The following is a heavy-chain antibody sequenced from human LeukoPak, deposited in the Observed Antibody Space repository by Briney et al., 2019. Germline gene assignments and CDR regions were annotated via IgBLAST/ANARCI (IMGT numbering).Heavy chain of an antibody. J-gene: IGHJ4*02. CDR3: AGKYYYDSSVDY. CDR1: GDSIGSSNYY. CDR2: IYYSGST. V-gene: IGHV4-30-4*08. D-gene: IGHD3-22*01. Sequence: PSETLSLTCTVSGDSIGSSNYYWGWIRQPPGKGLEWIGYIYYSGSTYYNPSLKSRVTISVDTSKNQFSLKLSSVTAADTAVYYCAGKYYYDSSVDYWGQGTLVTVSS.